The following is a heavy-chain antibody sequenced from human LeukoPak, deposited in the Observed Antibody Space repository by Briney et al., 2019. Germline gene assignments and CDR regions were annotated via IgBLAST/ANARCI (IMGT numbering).Heavy chain of an antibody. J-gene: IGHJ5*02. V-gene: IGHV1-2*02. Sequence: ASVKVSCKASGYTFTGYYMHWVRQAPGQGLEWMGWINPNSGGTNYAQKFQGRVTMTRDTSISTAYMELSRLGSDDTAVYYCARDFYYSSGYYYEGWFDPWGQGTLVTVSS. CDR3: ARDFYYSSGYYYEGWFDP. CDR2: INPNSGGT. D-gene: IGHD3-22*01. CDR1: GYTFTGYY.